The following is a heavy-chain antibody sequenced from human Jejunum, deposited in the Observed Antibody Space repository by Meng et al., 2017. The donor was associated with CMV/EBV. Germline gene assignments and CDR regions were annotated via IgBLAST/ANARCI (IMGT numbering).Heavy chain of an antibody. CDR2: ISGPGKAI. Sequence: CAVSGFNFESSEMTCVRQTPGKGLEWVSYISGPGKAIYYADSVRGRFTISRDNAKNSLSLQMSGLRAEDTAVYYCARLQWAAFDFLGQGTLVTVSS. V-gene: IGHV3-48*03. CDR1: GFNFESSE. J-gene: IGHJ4*02. CDR3: ARLQWAAFDF. D-gene: IGHD4-11*01.